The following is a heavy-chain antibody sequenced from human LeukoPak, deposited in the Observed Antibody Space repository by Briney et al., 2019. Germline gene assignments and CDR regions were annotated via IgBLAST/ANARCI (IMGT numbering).Heavy chain of an antibody. V-gene: IGHV1-46*01. D-gene: IGHD2-15*01. CDR3: ASPNCSGGSCYPELDY. Sequence: GASVKVSCKASGYTFTSYYMHWVRQAPGQGLEWMGIINPSGGSTSYAQKFQGRVTMTRDTSTSTVYMELSSLRSEDTAVYYCASPNCSGGSCYPELDYWGQGTLVTVSS. CDR1: GYTFTSYY. J-gene: IGHJ4*02. CDR2: INPSGGST.